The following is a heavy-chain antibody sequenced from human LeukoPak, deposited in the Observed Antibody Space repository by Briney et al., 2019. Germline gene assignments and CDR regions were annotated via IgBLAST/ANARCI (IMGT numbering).Heavy chain of an antibody. J-gene: IGHJ6*03. CDR1: GGSLSSYY. D-gene: IGHD2-15*01. CDR2: IYTSGST. V-gene: IGHV4-4*07. CDR3: ARDRRDIVVVVAAPLDYHYYMDV. Sequence: SETLSLTCTVSGGSLSSYYWSWLRQPAGKGLEWIGRIYTSGSTNYNPSLTSRVTMSVDTSKNQFSLKLSSVTAADTAVYYCARDRRDIVVVVAAPLDYHYYMDVWGKGTTVTISS.